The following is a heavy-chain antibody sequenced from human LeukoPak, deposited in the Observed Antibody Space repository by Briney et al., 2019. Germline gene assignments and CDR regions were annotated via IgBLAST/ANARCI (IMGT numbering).Heavy chain of an antibody. CDR1: GYTFTGYY. Sequence: ASVKVSCKASGYTFTGYYMHWVRQAPGQGLEWMGWINPNSGGTNYAQKFQGRVTMTRDTSISTAYMELSSLRSEDTAVYYCARLNYDSSGYYYPLYNWFDPWGQGTLVTVSS. J-gene: IGHJ5*02. D-gene: IGHD3-22*01. CDR2: INPNSGGT. V-gene: IGHV1-2*02. CDR3: ARLNYDSSGYYYPLYNWFDP.